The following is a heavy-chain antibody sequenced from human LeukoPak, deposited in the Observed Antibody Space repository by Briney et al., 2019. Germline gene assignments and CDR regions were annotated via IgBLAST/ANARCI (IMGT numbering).Heavy chain of an antibody. J-gene: IGHJ4*02. Sequence: PGGSLRLSCAASGFTVSSNYMSWVRQAPGKGLEWVSVIYSGGSTYYADSVKGRFTISRDSSKNTLYLQMNSLRAEDTAVYYCARSTTATYYYDSSGYYPLHPFDYWGQGTLVTVSS. V-gene: IGHV3-66*01. CDR2: IYSGGST. CDR1: GFTVSSNY. CDR3: ARSTTATYYYDSSGYYPLHPFDY. D-gene: IGHD3-22*01.